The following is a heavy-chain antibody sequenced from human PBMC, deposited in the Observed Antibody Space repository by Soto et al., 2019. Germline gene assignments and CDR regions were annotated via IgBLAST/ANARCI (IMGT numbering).Heavy chain of an antibody. D-gene: IGHD2-21*01. V-gene: IGHV1-18*04. J-gene: IGHJ6*02. CDR1: GYTFTSYG. Sequence: ASVKVSCKASGYTFTSYGSSWVRQATGQGLEWMGWISAYNGNTNYAQKLQGRVTMTTDTSTSTAYMELRSLRSDDTAVYYCAGDSRDTSRRGRDYYYYGMDVWGQGTTVTVSS. CDR3: AGDSRDTSRRGRDYYYYGMDV. CDR2: ISAYNGNT.